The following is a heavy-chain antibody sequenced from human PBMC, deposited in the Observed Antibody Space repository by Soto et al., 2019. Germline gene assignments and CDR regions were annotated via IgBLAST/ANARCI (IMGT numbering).Heavy chain of an antibody. D-gene: IGHD2-15*01. J-gene: IGHJ6*02. V-gene: IGHV1-8*01. Sequence: ASVKVSCKASGYTFTSYDINWVRQATGQGLEWMGWMNPNSGNTGYAQKFQGRVTMTRNTSISTAYMELSSLRSEDTAVYYCARGRCSGGSCYVGMDVWGQGXTVTVYS. CDR3: ARGRCSGGSCYVGMDV. CDR2: MNPNSGNT. CDR1: GYTFTSYD.